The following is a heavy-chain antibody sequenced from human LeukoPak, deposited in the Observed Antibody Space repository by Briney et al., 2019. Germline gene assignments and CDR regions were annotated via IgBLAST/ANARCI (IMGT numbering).Heavy chain of an antibody. J-gene: IGHJ5*02. D-gene: IGHD3-10*01. CDR3: ARADGVTMVRGVFPWFDP. CDR2: IYYSGST. CDR1: GGSISSYY. Sequence: SETLSLTCTVSGGSISSYYWSWIRQPPGKGLEWIGCIYYSGSTNYNPSLKSRVTISVDTSKNQFSLKLSSVTAADTAVYYCARADGVTMVRGVFPWFDPWGQGTLVTVSS. V-gene: IGHV4-59*01.